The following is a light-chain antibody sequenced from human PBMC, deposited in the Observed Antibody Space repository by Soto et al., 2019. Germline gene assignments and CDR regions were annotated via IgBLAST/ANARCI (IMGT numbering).Light chain of an antibody. CDR3: QQADSFPLT. V-gene: IGKV1-12*01. Sequence: DIQMTQSPSSVSASVGDRVTITCRASQGITKWLAWYQQKPGKAPKLLIYAASTLQSGVPSRFSGSGSGTGFTLTISSLQPEDFATYYSQQADSFPLTFGGGTVVEMK. CDR1: QGITKW. J-gene: IGKJ4*01. CDR2: AAS.